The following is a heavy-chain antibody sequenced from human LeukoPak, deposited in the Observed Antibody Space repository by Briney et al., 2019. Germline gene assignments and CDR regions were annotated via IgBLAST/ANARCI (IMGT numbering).Heavy chain of an antibody. CDR1: GFTSSSYS. CDR2: ISSSSYI. D-gene: IGHD1-26*01. CDR3: ARDGATSYYYYGMDV. J-gene: IGHJ6*02. Sequence: GGSLRLSCAASGFTSSSYSMNWVRQAPGKGLEWVSSISSSSYIYYADSVKGRFTISRDNAKNSLYLQMNSLRAEDTAVYYCARDGATSYYYYGMDVWGQGTTVTVSS. V-gene: IGHV3-21*01.